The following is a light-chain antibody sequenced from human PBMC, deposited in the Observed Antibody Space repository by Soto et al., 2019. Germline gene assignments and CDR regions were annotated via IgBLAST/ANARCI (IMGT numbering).Light chain of an antibody. J-gene: IGKJ5*01. Sequence: EIVMTQSPATLSRSPGERATLSCRSRLSVSSDLAWYRQKPGQAPRLLIYRAFTRATGIPARFSGSGFGTDYTLTISRLEPEDFAVYYCQQYSSSPINFGQGTRLEIK. CDR1: LSVSSD. CDR2: RAF. V-gene: IGKV3-15*01. CDR3: QQYSSSPIN.